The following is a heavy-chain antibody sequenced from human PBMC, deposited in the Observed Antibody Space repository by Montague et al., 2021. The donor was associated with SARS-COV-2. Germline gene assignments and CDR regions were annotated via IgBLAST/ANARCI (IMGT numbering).Heavy chain of an antibody. J-gene: IGHJ3*01. Sequence: SLRISCAASGFTLNKYSMNWVRQAPGKGLEWVSSTSTSSLYIYYTDSVKGRFTVARANAKNSVFLEMNSLRVEDTAVYYCARAHSGSYSVGGDAFDLWGRGTLVTVSS. CDR3: ARAHSGSYSVGGDAFDL. CDR1: GFTLNKYS. V-gene: IGHV3-21*01. D-gene: IGHD5/OR15-5a*01. CDR2: TSTSSLYI.